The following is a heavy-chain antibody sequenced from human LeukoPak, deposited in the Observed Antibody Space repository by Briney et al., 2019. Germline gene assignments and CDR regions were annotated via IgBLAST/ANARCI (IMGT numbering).Heavy chain of an antibody. V-gene: IGHV7-4-1*02. CDR3: ARDSVPMIVVVIADPEYFQH. Sequence: ASVKVSCKASGYTFTSYAMNWVRQAPGQGLEWMGWINTNTGNPTYAQGFTGRFVFSLDTSASTAYLQISSLKAEDTAVYYCARDSVPMIVVVIADPEYFQHWGQGTLVTVSS. J-gene: IGHJ1*01. D-gene: IGHD3-22*01. CDR2: INTNTGNP. CDR1: GYTFTSYA.